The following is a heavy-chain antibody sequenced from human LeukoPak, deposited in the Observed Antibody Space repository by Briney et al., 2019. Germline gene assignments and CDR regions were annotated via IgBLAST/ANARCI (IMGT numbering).Heavy chain of an antibody. CDR3: ARVTDDYVWGSYRSAYYFDY. V-gene: IGHV4-59*01. Sequence: SETLSLTCTVSGGSISSYYWSWIRQPPGKGLEWSGYIYYSGSTNYNPSLKSRVTISVDTSKNQFSLKLSSVTAADTAVYYCARVTDDYVWGSYRSAYYFDYWGQGTLVTVSS. D-gene: IGHD3-16*02. CDR1: GGSISSYY. J-gene: IGHJ4*02. CDR2: IYYSGST.